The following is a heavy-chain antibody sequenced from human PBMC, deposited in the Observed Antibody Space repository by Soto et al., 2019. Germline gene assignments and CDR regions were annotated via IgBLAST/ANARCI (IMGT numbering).Heavy chain of an antibody. CDR3: AREREDGDPFDY. CDR2: ISYDGSNK. D-gene: IGHD4-17*01. CDR1: GFTFSSYA. V-gene: IGHV3-30-3*01. J-gene: IGHJ4*02. Sequence: GGSLRLSCAASGFTFSSYAMHWVRQAPGKGLEWVAVISYDGSNKYYADSVKGRFTISRDNSKNTLYLQMNSLRAEDTAVYYCAREREDGDPFDYWGQGTLVTVSS.